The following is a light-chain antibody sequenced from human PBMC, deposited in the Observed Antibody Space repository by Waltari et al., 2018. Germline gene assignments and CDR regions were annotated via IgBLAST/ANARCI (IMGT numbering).Light chain of an antibody. CDR2: GAS. J-gene: IGKJ4*01. CDR3: QQYSDWIA. CDR1: QTVTYD. Sequence: EIVIPQSPASLSVSPGPRATLSCTASQTVTYDLTRYQQKPGQAPKLLVFGASTRATGGPARFSGSGSGTEFTLTIGSVQSEDFAVYYCQQYSDWIAFGGGTKVDLK. V-gene: IGKV3-15*01.